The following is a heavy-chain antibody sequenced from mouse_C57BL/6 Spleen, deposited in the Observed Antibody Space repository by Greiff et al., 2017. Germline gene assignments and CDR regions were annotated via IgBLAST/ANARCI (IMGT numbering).Heavy chain of an antibody. CDR2: SRTKANDYTT. CDR1: FFTFTYFY. Sequence: EVMLVESGGGPFPSSPPLPPPLPTSFFTFTYFYMAWVRQAPGKGLEWIAASRTKANDYTTEYSVSVKDRFIVSRDTSQSILYLQMNALRAEDTAVYYCERGGTVVATDWYFDVWGTGTTVTVDS. V-gene: IGHV7-1*01. CDR3: ERGGTVVATDWYFDV. J-gene: IGHJ1*03. D-gene: IGHD1-1*01.